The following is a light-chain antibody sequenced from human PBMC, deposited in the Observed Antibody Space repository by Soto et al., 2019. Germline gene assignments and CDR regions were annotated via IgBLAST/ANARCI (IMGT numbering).Light chain of an antibody. Sequence: EIVLTQSPRTLSLSPGERATLSCRASQSVGKNFLAWYQQKLGQAPRLLIHGASSRATGIPDRFSGSGSGTDFALTINRLEPEDFAVYSCQQYASSPLTFGGGTKVEIK. CDR1: QSVGKNF. CDR2: GAS. V-gene: IGKV3-20*01. J-gene: IGKJ4*01. CDR3: QQYASSPLT.